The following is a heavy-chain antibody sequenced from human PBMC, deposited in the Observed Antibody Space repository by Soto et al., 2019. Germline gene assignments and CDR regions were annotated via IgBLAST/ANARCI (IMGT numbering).Heavy chain of an antibody. V-gene: IGHV2-5*02. D-gene: IGHD6-19*01. Sequence: QITLKESGPTPVKPTQTLTLTCTFSGFSLSSTRMAVGWIRQPPGKALEWLALIYWDDDKRYSPFLKSRLTITKDTSKTQVVLTMSNMDPVDTARYYCAHIVVAGLGYYFDYWGQGTLVTVSS. J-gene: IGHJ4*02. CDR2: IYWDDDK. CDR1: GFSLSSTRMA. CDR3: AHIVVAGLGYYFDY.